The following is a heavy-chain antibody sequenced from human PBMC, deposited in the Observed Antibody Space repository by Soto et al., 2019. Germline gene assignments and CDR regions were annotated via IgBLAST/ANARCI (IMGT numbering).Heavy chain of an antibody. J-gene: IGHJ4*02. Sequence: EVQLLESGGGLVQPGGSLRLSCAASGFTFSSYAMSWVRQAPGKGLEWVSGLSGSGGSTYYADSVKGRFTISRDNSKNTLDLQMNSLRAEDTAVYYCAKDRGGCSSTSCPPRLFDYWGQGTLVTVSS. D-gene: IGHD2-2*01. CDR1: GFTFSSYA. V-gene: IGHV3-23*01. CDR2: LSGSGGST. CDR3: AKDRGGCSSTSCPPRLFDY.